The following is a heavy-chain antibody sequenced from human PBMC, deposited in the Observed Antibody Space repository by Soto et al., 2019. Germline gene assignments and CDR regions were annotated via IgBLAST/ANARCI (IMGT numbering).Heavy chain of an antibody. Sequence: EVQLVQSGAEVKKPGESLKISCKGSGYSFTSYWIGWVRQMPGKGLEWMGIIYPGDSDTRYSPSFQGQVTISADKAICTAYLQWSSLKASDTAMYYCARHDDILPGYYPGFDYWGQGTLVPVSS. CDR1: GYSFTSYW. V-gene: IGHV5-51*01. D-gene: IGHD3-9*01. CDR3: ARHDDILPGYYPGFDY. J-gene: IGHJ4*02. CDR2: IYPGDSDT.